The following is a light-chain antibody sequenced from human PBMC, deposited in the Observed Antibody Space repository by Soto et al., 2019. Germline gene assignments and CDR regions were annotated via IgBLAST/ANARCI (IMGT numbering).Light chain of an antibody. CDR1: SSDVGGYNY. CDR3: SSYTTSNTRQIV. J-gene: IGLJ1*01. Sequence: QSVLTQPASVSGSPGQSITSSCTGTSSDVGGYNYVSWYQHRPGKAPKLLIYDVSNRPSGVSNRFSGSKSDNTASLTISGLQPEDEADYYCSSYTTSNTRQIVFGTGTKVTVL. V-gene: IGLV2-14*03. CDR2: DVS.